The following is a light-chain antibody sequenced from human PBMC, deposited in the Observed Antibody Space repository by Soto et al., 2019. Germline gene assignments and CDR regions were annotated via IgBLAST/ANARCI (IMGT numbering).Light chain of an antibody. CDR1: SSDVGGYNY. J-gene: IGLJ2*01. V-gene: IGLV2-14*01. CDR2: GVT. Sequence: QSALTQPASVSGSPGQSITISCTGTSSDVGGYNYVSWYQQHTGKAPKLLIYGVTNRPSGVSNRFSGCNSGHTASLTLSGLHAEDAAAYSCSSYTSSTSLSVVFGGGTPVTVL. CDR3: SSYTSSTSLSVV.